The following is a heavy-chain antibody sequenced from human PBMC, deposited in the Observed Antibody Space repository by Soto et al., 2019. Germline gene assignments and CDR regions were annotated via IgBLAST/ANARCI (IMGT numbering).Heavy chain of an antibody. Sequence: EVQLLESGGGLVQPGGSLRLSCAASGFTLNKYVMAWVRQAPGKGLEWVSYISSSGTTIYYTDSVKGRFTISRDNAKKSLYLQMNSLRAEDTAVYYCVRFGGAAAGPGDYWGQGTLVTVSS. CDR1: GFTLNKYV. CDR3: VRFGGAAAGPGDY. CDR2: ISSSGTTI. D-gene: IGHD6-13*01. J-gene: IGHJ4*02. V-gene: IGHV3-48*03.